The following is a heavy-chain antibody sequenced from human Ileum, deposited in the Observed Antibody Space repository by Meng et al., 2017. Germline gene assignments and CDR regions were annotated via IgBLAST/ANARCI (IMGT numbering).Heavy chain of an antibody. V-gene: IGHV1-69*06. Sequence: VQLVQSESEVTEPGSPVTASCKFTGGNLSRYGFICVRQAPGQGLEWMGGITPMYGTANYGQKFQGRVTITADKSTSTIYMELSSLRSEDTAVYYCARDEPDVLIGYEAYWGQGTLVTVSS. CDR1: GGNLSRYG. CDR2: ITPMYGTA. J-gene: IGHJ4*02. D-gene: IGHD3-9*01. CDR3: ARDEPDVLIGYEAY.